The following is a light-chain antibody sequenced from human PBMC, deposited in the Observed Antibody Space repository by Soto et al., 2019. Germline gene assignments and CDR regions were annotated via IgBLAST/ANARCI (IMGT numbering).Light chain of an antibody. V-gene: IGLV2-14*01. CDR1: SSDIGGYNY. J-gene: IGLJ1*01. CDR2: DVS. CDR3: SSFSVASPR. Sequence: SALTQPASMSGSPGQSVTISCAGTSSDIGGYNYVSWYQHHPGTAPKLIIYDVSSRPSGVSHRFSASKSGNTASLTISGLQAEDEADYYCSSFSVASPRFGTGTKVTVL.